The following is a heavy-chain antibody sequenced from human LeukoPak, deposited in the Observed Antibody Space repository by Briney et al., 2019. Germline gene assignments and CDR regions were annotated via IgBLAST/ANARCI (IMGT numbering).Heavy chain of an antibody. CDR2: ISYDGSNK. CDR3: ARSVGGATTPRFDY. CDR1: GFTFSSYA. V-gene: IGHV3-30*01. Sequence: GGSLRLSCAASGFTFSSYAMHWVRQAPGEGLEWVAVISYDGSNKYYADSVKVRFTISRDNSKNTLYLQMNSLRAEDTAVYYCARSVGGATTPRFDYWGQGTLVTVSS. J-gene: IGHJ4*02. D-gene: IGHD1-26*01.